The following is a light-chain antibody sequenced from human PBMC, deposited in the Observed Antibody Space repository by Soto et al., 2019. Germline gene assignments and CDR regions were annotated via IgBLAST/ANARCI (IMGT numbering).Light chain of an antibody. CDR2: ETS. CDR3: QQYSTFWT. CDR1: RSLTRW. Sequence: DIQMSQSPSTLSASVGDRVTITCRASRSLTRWLAWYQQKPGRAPKLLIYETSILQSGVPSRFSGSGSGTDFTLTISGVQPDDIGTYYCQQYSTFWTFGQGTRVEVK. J-gene: IGKJ1*01. V-gene: IGKV1-5*03.